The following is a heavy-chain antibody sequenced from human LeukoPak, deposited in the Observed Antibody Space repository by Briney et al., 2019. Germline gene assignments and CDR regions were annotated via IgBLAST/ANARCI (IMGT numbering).Heavy chain of an antibody. CDR2: ISRSSTTI. CDR1: GFTFSSYS. D-gene: IGHD6-13*01. CDR3: ATNGYSSSMFDY. J-gene: IGHJ4*02. V-gene: IGHV3-48*01. Sequence: GGSLRLSCAASGFTFSSYSMNWVRQAPGKGLEWVSYISRSSTTIYYADSVKGRFTISRDNAKNSLYPQMNSPRAEDTAVYYCATNGYSSSMFDYWGQGTLVTVSS.